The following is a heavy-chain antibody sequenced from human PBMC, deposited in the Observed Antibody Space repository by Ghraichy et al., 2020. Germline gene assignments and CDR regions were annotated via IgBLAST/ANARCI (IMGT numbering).Heavy chain of an antibody. CDR3: AKRVGYCSGGACYSTRPDFDY. Sequence: GGSPRLSCAASGFTFSSYAMSWVRQAPGKGLEWVSGISGSGATTYYADSVKGRFTISRDNPKNTLFLQMNSLRAEDTAVYYCAKRVGYCSGGACYSTRPDFDYWGQGTLVTVSS. CDR1: GFTFSSYA. V-gene: IGHV3-23*01. J-gene: IGHJ4*02. D-gene: IGHD2-15*01. CDR2: ISGSGATT.